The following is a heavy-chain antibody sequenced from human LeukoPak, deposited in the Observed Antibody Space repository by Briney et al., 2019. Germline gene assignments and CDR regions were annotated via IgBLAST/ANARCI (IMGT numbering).Heavy chain of an antibody. J-gene: IGHJ6*03. CDR3: ARGLTTWGLYYYYYMDV. CDR2: INHSGNT. D-gene: IGHD4-11*01. V-gene: IGHV4-34*01. Sequence: SETLSLTCAVYVESFSGYSWTWIRQPLGRGLEWIGEINHSGNTNYNPSLKSRVTISVDTSKNQFSLKMRSVTAADTAVYYCARGLTTWGLYYYYYMDVWGKGTPVTVSS. CDR1: VESFSGYS.